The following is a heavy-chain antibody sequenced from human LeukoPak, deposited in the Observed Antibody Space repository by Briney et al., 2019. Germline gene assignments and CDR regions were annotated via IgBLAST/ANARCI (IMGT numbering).Heavy chain of an antibody. D-gene: IGHD3-22*01. Sequence: GGSLRLSCAASGFTFSSYGMHWVRQAPGKGLEWVAFIRYDGSNKYYADSVKGRFTISRDNSKNTLYLQMNSLRAEDTAVYYCARGPSYYDSSGSPYNWFDPWGQGTLVTVSS. J-gene: IGHJ5*02. CDR1: GFTFSSYG. CDR3: ARGPSYYDSSGSPYNWFDP. V-gene: IGHV3-30*02. CDR2: IRYDGSNK.